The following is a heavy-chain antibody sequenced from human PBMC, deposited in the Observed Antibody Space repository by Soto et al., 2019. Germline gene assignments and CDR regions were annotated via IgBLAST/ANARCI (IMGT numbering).Heavy chain of an antibody. Sequence: EVQLVESGGGLVQPGGSLRLSCAASGFTFSAYWMNWVRQAPGKGLEWVAYISADGRETNHVGSVKGRFTISRDNAQNSLFLQMNSLRAEDTAVYYCARPRRLLDSWGQGTLVTVSS. CDR1: GFTFSAYW. D-gene: IGHD6-6*01. CDR3: ARPRRLLDS. J-gene: IGHJ4*02. CDR2: ISADGRET. V-gene: IGHV3-7*01.